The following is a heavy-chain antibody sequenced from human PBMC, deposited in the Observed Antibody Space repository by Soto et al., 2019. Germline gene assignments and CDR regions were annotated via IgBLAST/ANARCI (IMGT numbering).Heavy chain of an antibody. D-gene: IGHD3-16*01. V-gene: IGHV3-7*03. CDR1: GFTFSSYW. CDR3: ASRGLYYYYGMDV. CDR2: IKQDGSEK. J-gene: IGHJ6*02. Sequence: GGALRLCCAASGFTFSSYWMSWVRQAPGKGLEWVANIKQDGSEKYYVDSVKGRFTISRDNAKNSLYLQMNSLRAEDTAVYYCASRGLYYYYGMDVWGQGTTVTVSS.